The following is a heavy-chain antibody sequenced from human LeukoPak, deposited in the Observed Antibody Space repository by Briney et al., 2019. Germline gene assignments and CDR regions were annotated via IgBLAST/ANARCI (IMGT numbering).Heavy chain of an antibody. D-gene: IGHD3-22*01. Sequence: PSETLSLTCAVYGGSFSGYYRSWIRQPPGKGLEWIGEINHSGSTNYNPSLKSRVTISVDTSKNQFSLKLNSVTAPGTAVYYWARGDYYDNSCYYGFDPWGQGTVVTVSA. J-gene: IGHJ5*02. CDR2: INHSGST. CDR3: ARGDYYDNSCYYGFDP. CDR1: GGSFSGYY. V-gene: IGHV4-34*01.